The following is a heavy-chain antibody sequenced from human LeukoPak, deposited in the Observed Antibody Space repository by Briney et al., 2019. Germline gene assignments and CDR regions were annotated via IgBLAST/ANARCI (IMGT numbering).Heavy chain of an antibody. Sequence: GGSLRLSCAASGFTFSSYAMHWVRQAPGKGLEWVAVISYDGSNKYYADSVKGRFTISRDNSKNTLYLQMNSLRAEDTAVYYCAKLYTRSIAVAGTADYWGQGTLVTVSS. D-gene: IGHD6-19*01. J-gene: IGHJ4*02. V-gene: IGHV3-30*04. CDR1: GFTFSSYA. CDR3: AKLYTRSIAVAGTADY. CDR2: ISYDGSNK.